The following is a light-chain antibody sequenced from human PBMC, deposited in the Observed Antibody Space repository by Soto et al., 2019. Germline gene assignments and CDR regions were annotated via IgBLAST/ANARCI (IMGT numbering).Light chain of an antibody. J-gene: IGLJ1*01. V-gene: IGLV2-14*01. CDR3: SSYTSVSTHV. CDR1: RSDVGGYDY. CDR2: EVT. Sequence: LTQPASESGSPGQSITISCTGTRSDVGGYDYVSWYQQHPGKAPKLMIYEVTNRPSGVSNRFSGSKSGNTASLTISGLQAEDEADYYCSSYTSVSTHVFGTGTKVTVL.